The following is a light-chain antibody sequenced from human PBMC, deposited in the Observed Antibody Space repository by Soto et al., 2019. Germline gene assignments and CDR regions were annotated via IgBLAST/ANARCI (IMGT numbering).Light chain of an antibody. V-gene: IGKV1-39*01. CDR2: AAS. J-gene: IGKJ1*01. Sequence: DIQMTQSPSSLSASVGDRVTITCRASQSITTYLNWYRQKPGKAPKLLIYAASSLQSGVPSRFSGSGSGTDFTLTISSLQPEDFATYYCQQSYITPGTFGQGTKVDIK. CDR3: QQSYITPGT. CDR1: QSITTY.